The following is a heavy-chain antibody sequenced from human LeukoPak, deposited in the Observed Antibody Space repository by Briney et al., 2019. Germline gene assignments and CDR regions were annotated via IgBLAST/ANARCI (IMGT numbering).Heavy chain of an antibody. D-gene: IGHD3-10*01. CDR3: AKGGVVSGYFDH. CDR1: GFTFRNSD. CDR2: IDPSGSRI. J-gene: IGHJ4*02. V-gene: IGHV3-23*01. Sequence: GGSLRLSCAASGFTFRNSDMTWVRQAPGKGLEWVSGIDPSGSRIFYADSVKGRFTISRDNSDNTVYLQMNSLRAEDTAVYYCAKGGVVSGYFDHWGQGSLVTVSS.